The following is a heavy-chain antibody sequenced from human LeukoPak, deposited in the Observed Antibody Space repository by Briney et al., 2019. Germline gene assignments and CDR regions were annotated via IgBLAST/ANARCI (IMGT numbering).Heavy chain of an antibody. D-gene: IGHD6-19*01. CDR3: ARDQRIWYSSGWPYFDY. Sequence: GASVKVSCKASGYTFTIYGISWVRRAPGQGLEWMGWISAYNGNTNYAQKLQGRVTMTTDTSTSTAYMELRSLRSDDTAVYYCARDQRIWYSSGWPYFDYWGQGTLVTVSS. CDR2: ISAYNGNT. V-gene: IGHV1-18*04. J-gene: IGHJ4*02. CDR1: GYTFTIYG.